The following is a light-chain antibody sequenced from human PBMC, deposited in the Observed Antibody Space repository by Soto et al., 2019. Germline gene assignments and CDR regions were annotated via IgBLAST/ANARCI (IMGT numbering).Light chain of an antibody. J-gene: IGLJ1*01. CDR3: CSYAGSSTYV. V-gene: IGLV2-23*01. Sequence: QSALTQPGSVSGSPGQAITISGTGTSSDVGSYNLVSWYQQHPGKAPKLMIYEGSKRPSGVSDRFSGSKSGNTASLTISGLQAENEADYYCCSYAGSSTYVFGTGTKLTVL. CDR2: EGS. CDR1: SSDVGSYNL.